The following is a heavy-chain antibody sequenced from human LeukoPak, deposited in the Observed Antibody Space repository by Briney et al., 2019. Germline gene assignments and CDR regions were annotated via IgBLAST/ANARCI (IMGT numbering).Heavy chain of an antibody. D-gene: IGHD4-17*01. J-gene: IGHJ4*02. Sequence: PGGSLRLSCAASGFTFSSYGMKWVRQAPGKGLEWVSSISSSSTYIYYADSVKGRFTISRDNAKNSLYLQMNSLRAEDTAVYYCARSDTVTTQTDYWGQGTLVTVSS. V-gene: IGHV3-21*01. CDR2: ISSSSTYI. CDR1: GFTFSSYG. CDR3: ARSDTVTTQTDY.